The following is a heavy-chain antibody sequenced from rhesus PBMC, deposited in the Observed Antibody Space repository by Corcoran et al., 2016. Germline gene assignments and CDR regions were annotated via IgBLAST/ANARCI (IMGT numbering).Heavy chain of an antibody. D-gene: IGHD1-14*01. Sequence: EVQLVQYGAEVKKPGATVKISCKAAGYTLTDQYLKGVRQDTGKGLEWMGRVDPEDGVADYSQKFQARFTFPADMSTDTAYMELSSLRSEDTAVYYCARARIAGTGLDYWCQGVLVTVSS. CDR1: GYTLTDQY. V-gene: IGHV1-111*02. CDR3: ARARIAGTGLDY. CDR2: VDPEDGVA. J-gene: IGHJ4*01.